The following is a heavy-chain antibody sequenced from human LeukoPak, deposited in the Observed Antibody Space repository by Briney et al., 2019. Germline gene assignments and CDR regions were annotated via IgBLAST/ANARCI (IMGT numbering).Heavy chain of an antibody. CDR2: IYSGGST. J-gene: IGHJ6*02. Sequence: PGGSLRLSCAASGFTVSSNYMSWARQAPGKGLEWVSVIYSGGSTYYADSAKGRFTISRDNSKNTLYLQMNSLRAEDTAVYYCARDRARSDGMDVWGQGTTVTVSS. CDR1: GFTVSSNY. CDR3: ARDRARSDGMDV. V-gene: IGHV3-53*01.